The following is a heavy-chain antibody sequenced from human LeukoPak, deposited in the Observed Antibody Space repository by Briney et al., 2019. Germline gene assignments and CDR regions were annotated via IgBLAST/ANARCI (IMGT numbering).Heavy chain of an antibody. CDR3: MRESGSYHGNDY. D-gene: IGHD1-26*01. V-gene: IGHV1-2*06. CDR1: GYTFTGYY. Sequence: ASVKVSCKASGYTFTGYYMHWVRQAPGQGLEWMGRINPNNGATNYAQKFQGRVTITGDTSISTAYMELSSLRSDDTAVYYCMRESGSYHGNDYWGQGTLVTVSS. CDR2: INPNNGAT. J-gene: IGHJ4*02.